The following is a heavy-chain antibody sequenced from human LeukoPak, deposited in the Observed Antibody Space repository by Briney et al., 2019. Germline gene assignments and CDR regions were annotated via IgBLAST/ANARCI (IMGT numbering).Heavy chain of an antibody. J-gene: IGHJ6*04. CDR2: IYYSGST. D-gene: IGHD3-16*02. CDR3: ARGLDDYVWGSYRRFWYYYYGKDV. V-gene: IGHV4-30-4*01. Sequence: PSQTLPLTCTVSGGSISSGDYYWSWIRQPPGKGLEWIGYIYYSGSTYYNPSLKSRVTISVDTSKNQFSLKLSSVTAADTAVYYCARGLDDYVWGSYRRFWYYYYGKDVWGKGTTVTVSS. CDR1: GGSISSGDYY.